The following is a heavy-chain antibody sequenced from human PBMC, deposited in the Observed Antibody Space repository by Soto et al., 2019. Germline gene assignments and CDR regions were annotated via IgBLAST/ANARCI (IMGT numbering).Heavy chain of an antibody. V-gene: IGHV3-48*02. D-gene: IGHD2-2*01. CDR3: ASDDVEVVRAVRYYYYQMDV. Sequence: EVQLVESGGGLVQPGGSLRLSCAASGFTFSSYSMNWVRQAPGKGLEWVSYISSSSSTIYYADSVKGRFTISRDNAKNSLYLPMNRRRDQDTAEDYCASDDVEVVRAVRYYYYQMDVWGQGTTVAVSS. J-gene: IGHJ6*02. CDR2: ISSSSSTI. CDR1: GFTFSSYS.